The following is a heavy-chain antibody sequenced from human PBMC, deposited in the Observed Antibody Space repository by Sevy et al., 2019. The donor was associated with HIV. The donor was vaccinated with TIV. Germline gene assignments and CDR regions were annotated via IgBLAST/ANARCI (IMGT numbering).Heavy chain of an antibody. CDR3: ARQTPTVTTEIYYMDV. CDR2: IYYKGNT. J-gene: IGHJ6*03. Sequence: SETLSLTCTVSGGSISSSSYYWGWIRQPPGKGLEWIGTIYYKGNTYYNPSLKSRGTMSVDTSKNQFSLKLTSVTAADTAVFYCARQTPTVTTEIYYMDVWGKGTTVTVSS. D-gene: IGHD4-17*01. CDR1: GGSISSSSYY. V-gene: IGHV4-39*01.